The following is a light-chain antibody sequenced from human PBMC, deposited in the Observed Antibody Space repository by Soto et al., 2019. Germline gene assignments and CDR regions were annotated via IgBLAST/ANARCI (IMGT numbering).Light chain of an antibody. CDR2: DAY. Sequence: EVVLTQSPVTLSLSPGERATLSCRASQSFRGLLAWYQQKSGQAPRLLIYDAYNRATGIPPRFSGSGSGTDFPLNISRLEPEGSAVYYCPQRHMWPIPFGQGTRLEIK. V-gene: IGKV3-11*01. J-gene: IGKJ5*01. CDR1: QSFRGL. CDR3: PQRHMWPIP.